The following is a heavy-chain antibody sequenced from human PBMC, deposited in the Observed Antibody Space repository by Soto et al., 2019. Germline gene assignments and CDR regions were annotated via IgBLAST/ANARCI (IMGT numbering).Heavy chain of an antibody. CDR3: AKMGQRFTMIVVVTHFDY. Sequence: GSLRLSCAASGFTFSSYAMSWVRQAPGKGLEWVSAISGSGGSTYYADSVKGRFTISRDNSKNTLYLQMNSLRAEDTAVYYCAKMGQRFTMIVVVTHFDYWGQGTLVTVSS. CDR2: ISGSGGST. D-gene: IGHD3-22*01. CDR1: GFTFSSYA. V-gene: IGHV3-23*01. J-gene: IGHJ4*02.